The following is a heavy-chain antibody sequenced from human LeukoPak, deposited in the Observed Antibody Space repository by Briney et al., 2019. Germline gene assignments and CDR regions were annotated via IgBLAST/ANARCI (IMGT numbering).Heavy chain of an antibody. J-gene: IGHJ4*02. CDR1: GFTFSSYG. CDR2: IRYDGSNK. CDR3: AKNKGTTGTTLSSSYFDY. Sequence: GGSLRLSCAASGFTFSSYGMHWVRQAPGKGLEWVAFIRYDGSNKYYADSVKGRFTISRDNSKNTLYLQMNSLRAEDTAVYYCAKNKGTTGTTLSSSYFDYWGQGTLVTVSS. D-gene: IGHD1-1*01. V-gene: IGHV3-30*02.